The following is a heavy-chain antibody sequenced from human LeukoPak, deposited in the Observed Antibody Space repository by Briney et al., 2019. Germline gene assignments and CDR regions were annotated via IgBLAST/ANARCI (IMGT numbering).Heavy chain of an antibody. CDR3: ARFLTTVTTTGFDWFDP. Sequence: SETLSLTCTVSGGSVSSGSYYWSWIRQPPGKGLGWIGYIYYSGSTNYNPSLKSRVTISVDTSKNQFSLKLSSVTAADTAVYYCARFLTTVTTTGFDWFDPWGQGTLVTVSS. CDR2: IYYSGST. D-gene: IGHD4-11*01. V-gene: IGHV4-61*01. CDR1: GGSVSSGSYY. J-gene: IGHJ5*02.